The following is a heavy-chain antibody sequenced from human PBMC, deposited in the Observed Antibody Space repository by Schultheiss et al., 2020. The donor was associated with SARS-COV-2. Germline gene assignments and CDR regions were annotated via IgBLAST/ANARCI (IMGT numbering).Heavy chain of an antibody. CDR1: GFTFSSYG. CDR2: ISGSGGST. CDR3: ARDQGYCSSTSCSALFDY. V-gene: IGHV3-21*01. D-gene: IGHD2-2*01. Sequence: GGSLRLSCAASGFTFSSYGMTWVRQAPGKGLEWVSVISGSGGSTYYADSVKGRFTISRDNAKNSLYLQMNSLRAEDTAVYYCARDQGYCSSTSCSALFDYWGQGTLVTVSS. J-gene: IGHJ4*02.